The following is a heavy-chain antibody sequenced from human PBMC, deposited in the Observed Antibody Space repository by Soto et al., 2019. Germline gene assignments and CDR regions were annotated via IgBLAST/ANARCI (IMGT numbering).Heavy chain of an antibody. J-gene: IGHJ4*02. CDR1: GYTFTSYY. CDR2: INLSGGST. D-gene: IGHD1-26*01. V-gene: IGHV1-46*01. Sequence: QVQLVQSGAEVKKPGASVKVSCKASGYTFTSYYMHWVRHTPGQGLEWMGIINLSGGSTKYAQKFQGRVTMTRDTSTSTVYMELRSLRSEETAMYYCARDQVGATYDHWGQGTLVTVSS. CDR3: ARDQVGATYDH.